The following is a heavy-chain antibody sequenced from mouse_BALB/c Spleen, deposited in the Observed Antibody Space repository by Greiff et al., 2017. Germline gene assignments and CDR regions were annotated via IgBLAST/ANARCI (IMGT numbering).Heavy chain of an antibody. J-gene: IGHJ4*01. D-gene: IGHD2-1*01. CDR1: GYSITSDYA. V-gene: IGHV3-2*02. CDR3: ARNGNYHAMDY. CDR2: ISYSGST. Sequence: DVKLVESGPGLVKPSQSLSLTCTVTGYSITSDYAWNWIRQFPGNKLEWMGYISYSGSTSYNPSLKSRISITRDTSKNQFFLQLNSVTTEDTATYYCARNGNYHAMDYWGQGTSVTVSS.